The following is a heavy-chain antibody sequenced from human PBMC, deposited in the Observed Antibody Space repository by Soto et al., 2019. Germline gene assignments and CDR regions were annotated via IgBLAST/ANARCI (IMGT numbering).Heavy chain of an antibody. J-gene: IGHJ4*02. CDR1: GGSISSGDYY. D-gene: IGHD6-6*01. CDR3: ARDRSSGSNDLDY. Sequence: QVQLQESGPGLVKPSQTLSLTCTVSGGSISSGDYYWSWLRQPPGKGLEWIGYISYSGSTYYNPSLRSRLTISIATSKNQFSLKLTSVTAADTAVYYCARDRSSGSNDLDYWGQGTLVTVSS. V-gene: IGHV4-30-4*01. CDR2: ISYSGST.